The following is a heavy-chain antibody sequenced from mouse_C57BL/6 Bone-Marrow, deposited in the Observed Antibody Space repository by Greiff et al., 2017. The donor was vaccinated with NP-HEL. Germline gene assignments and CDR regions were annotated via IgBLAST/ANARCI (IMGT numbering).Heavy chain of an antibody. J-gene: IGHJ4*01. CDR2: ISYDGSN. CDR1: GYSITSGYY. Sequence: EVKLLESGPGLVKPSQSLSLTCSVTGYSITSGYYWNWIRQFPGNKLEWMGYISYDGSNNYNPSLKNRISITRDTSKNQFFLKLNSVTTEDTATYYCARISITTVVATDYAMDYWGQGTSVTVSS. CDR3: ARISITTVVATDYAMDY. D-gene: IGHD1-1*01. V-gene: IGHV3-6*01.